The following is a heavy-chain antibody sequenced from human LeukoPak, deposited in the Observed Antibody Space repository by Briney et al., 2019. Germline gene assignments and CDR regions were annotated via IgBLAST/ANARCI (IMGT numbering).Heavy chain of an antibody. CDR1: GYTFTNHA. V-gene: IGHV7-4-1*02. J-gene: IGHJ6*03. CDR3: ARRSMVQHMDV. D-gene: IGHD3-10*01. Sequence: ASVKVSCKASGYTFTNHAINWVRQAPGQGLEYMGWIDTNTGNPSYAQAFTGRIVFSLDTSVSTAYLEIRSLKAEDSAVYFCARRSMVQHMDVWGKGTTVTVSS. CDR2: IDTNTGNP.